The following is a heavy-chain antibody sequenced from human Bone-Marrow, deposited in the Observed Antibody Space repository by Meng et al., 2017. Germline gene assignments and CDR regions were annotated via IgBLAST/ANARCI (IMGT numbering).Heavy chain of an antibody. Sequence: QVQLQESGPDLWKPSQTRSLTCTVSGGSISSGGYYWSWIRQHPGKGLEWIGYIYYSGSTYYNPSLKSLVTISVDTSKNQFSLKLSSVTAADTAVYYCARANVNYGVVDPWGQGTLVTVSS. CDR3: ARANVNYGVVDP. CDR2: IYYSGST. J-gene: IGHJ5*02. CDR1: GGSISSGGYY. V-gene: IGHV4-31*01. D-gene: IGHD3-10*01.